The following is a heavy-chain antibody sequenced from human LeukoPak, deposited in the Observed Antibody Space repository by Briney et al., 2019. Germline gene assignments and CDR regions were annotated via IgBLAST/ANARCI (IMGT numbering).Heavy chain of an antibody. Sequence: PSQTLSLTCTVSGGSISSGSYYWSWIRQPAGKGLEWIGRIYTSGSTNYNPSLKSRVTISVDTSKNQFSLKLSSVTTADTAVYYCARHLVDIVVVPAANRFDYWGQGTLVTVSS. V-gene: IGHV4-61*02. CDR1: GGSISSGSYY. CDR3: ARHLVDIVVVPAANRFDY. CDR2: IYTSGST. D-gene: IGHD2-2*01. J-gene: IGHJ4*02.